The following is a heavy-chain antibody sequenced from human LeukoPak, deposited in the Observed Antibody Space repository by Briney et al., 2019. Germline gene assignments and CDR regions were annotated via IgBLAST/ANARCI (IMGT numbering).Heavy chain of an antibody. V-gene: IGHV4-30-2*01. CDR3: ARSHLGYCSGGSCYWDAFDI. CDR2: IYHSGST. J-gene: IGHJ3*02. CDR1: GGSISSGGYS. D-gene: IGHD2-15*01. Sequence: SQTLSLTCAVSGGSISSGGYSRSWIRQPPGKGLEWIGYIYHSGSTYYNPSLKSRVTISVDRSKNQFSLKLSSVTAADTAVYYCARSHLGYCSGGSCYWDAFDIWGQGTMVTVSS.